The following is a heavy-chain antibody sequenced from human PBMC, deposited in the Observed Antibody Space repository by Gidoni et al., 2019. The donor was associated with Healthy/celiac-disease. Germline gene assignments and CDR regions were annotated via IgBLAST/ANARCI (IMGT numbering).Heavy chain of an antibody. D-gene: IGHD6-13*01. CDR3: AKTSEAAAGFDY. J-gene: IGHJ4*02. CDR2: IYYSGST. Sequence: QLQLQESGPGLVKPSETLSLTCTVSGGSISSSSYYWGWIRQPPGKGLEWIGSIYYSGSTYYTPSLKSRVTISVDTSKNQFSLKLSSVTAADTAVYYCAKTSEAAAGFDYWGQGTLVTVSS. V-gene: IGHV4-39*01. CDR1: GGSISSSSYY.